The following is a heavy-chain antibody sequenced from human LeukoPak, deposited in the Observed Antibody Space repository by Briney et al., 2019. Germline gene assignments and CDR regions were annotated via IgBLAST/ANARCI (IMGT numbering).Heavy chain of an antibody. J-gene: IGHJ4*02. CDR3: ARVTGYVMEDYFDY. CDR2: IYYSGST. Sequence: PSETLSLTCTVSGGSISSYYWSWIRQPPGKRLEWIGYIYYSGSTNYNPSLKSRVTISVDTSKNQFSLRLSSVTAADTAVYYCARVTGYVMEDYFDYWGQGTLVTVPS. D-gene: IGHD6-13*01. V-gene: IGHV4-59*01. CDR1: GGSISSYY.